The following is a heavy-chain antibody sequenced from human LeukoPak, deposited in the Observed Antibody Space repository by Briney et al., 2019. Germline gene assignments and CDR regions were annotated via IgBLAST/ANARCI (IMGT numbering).Heavy chain of an antibody. Sequence: GGSLRLSCAASGFTFNLYWIHWVRQPRGKGLEWLSRISDDGTTTNYADSVNGRFTISRDNAKTTLYLPMNPLRVADTAVYYCARDSRYHSGWGSYQPYWFDPWGQGTLVTVSS. CDR1: GFTFNLYW. D-gene: IGHD3-10*01. CDR2: ISDDGTTT. V-gene: IGHV3-74*01. CDR3: ARDSRYHSGWGSYQPYWFDP. J-gene: IGHJ5*02.